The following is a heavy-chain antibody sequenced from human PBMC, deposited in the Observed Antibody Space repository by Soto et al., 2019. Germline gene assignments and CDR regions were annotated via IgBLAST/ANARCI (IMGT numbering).Heavy chain of an antibody. Sequence: SETLSLTCTVSGGSISSYYWSWIRQPPGKGLEWIGDINYSGYTYYNPSLKSRVTIIPDTSKNQFSLQLNSVTPEDTAVYYCARAYCSGGSCWAWSNWFDPWGQGTLVTVSS. CDR1: GGSISSYY. V-gene: IGHV4-59*04. D-gene: IGHD2-15*01. CDR3: ARAYCSGGSCWAWSNWFDP. J-gene: IGHJ5*02. CDR2: INYSGYT.